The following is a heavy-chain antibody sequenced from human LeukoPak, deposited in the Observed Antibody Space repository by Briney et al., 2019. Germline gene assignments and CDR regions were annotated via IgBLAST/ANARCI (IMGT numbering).Heavy chain of an antibody. CDR1: GFTFSSYW. D-gene: IGHD6-13*01. CDR2: INSDGSST. J-gene: IGHJ4*02. CDR3: ARESHSSSWPFDY. V-gene: IGHV3-74*01. Sequence: GGSLRLSCAASGFTFSSYWMHWVRQAPGKGLVWVSRINSDGSSTNHADSVKGRFTISRDNAKNTLYLQMNSLRAEDTALYYCARESHSSSWPFDYWGKGTLVTVSS.